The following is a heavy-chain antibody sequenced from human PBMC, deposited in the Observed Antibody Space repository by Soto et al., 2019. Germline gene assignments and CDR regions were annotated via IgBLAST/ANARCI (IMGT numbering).Heavy chain of an antibody. J-gene: IGHJ4*02. CDR3: ASRSGQLPYYFDY. V-gene: IGHV1-18*03. D-gene: IGHD6-6*01. Sequence: GXSVKVSCKASGFTFTDYGISWVRQAPGQGLEWMGWISAYKGNTNYAQKFQGRVTMTTDTSTSTAYLELRSLRSDDMAVYFCASRSGQLPYYFDYWGQGTQVTVSS. CDR1: GFTFTDYG. CDR2: ISAYKGNT.